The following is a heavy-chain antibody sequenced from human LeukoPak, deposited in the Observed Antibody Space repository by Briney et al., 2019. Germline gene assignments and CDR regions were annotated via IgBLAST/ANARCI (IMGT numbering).Heavy chain of an antibody. Sequence: GGSLRLSCAASGFTFSDFPMIWVRQAPGKGLEWVSSISPSSDEIHYADSVKGRFTISRDNSRSTLSLQMDSLRAEDTATYYCATYRQIQVPFEFWGQGTLVTISS. CDR2: ISPSSDEI. J-gene: IGHJ4*02. V-gene: IGHV3-23*01. CDR1: GFTFSDFP. D-gene: IGHD5-18*01. CDR3: ATYRQIQVPFEF.